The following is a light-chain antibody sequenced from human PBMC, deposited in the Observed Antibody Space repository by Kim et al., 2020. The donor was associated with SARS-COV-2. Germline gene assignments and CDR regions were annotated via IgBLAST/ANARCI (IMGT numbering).Light chain of an antibody. CDR3: QQYDSLPIT. Sequence: DIQMTHSPSSLSASVGDRVAITCQASQDISNYLNWYQQKPGRAPKLLIYAASNLETGVPSRFSGSGSGTDFTFTISSLQPEDIATYYCQQYDSLPITFGQGTRLEIK. CDR2: AAS. CDR1: QDISNY. V-gene: IGKV1-33*01. J-gene: IGKJ5*01.